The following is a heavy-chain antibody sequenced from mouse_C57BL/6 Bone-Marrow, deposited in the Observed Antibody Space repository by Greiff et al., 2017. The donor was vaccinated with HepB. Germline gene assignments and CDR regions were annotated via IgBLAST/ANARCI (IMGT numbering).Heavy chain of an antibody. V-gene: IGHV5-16*01. CDR2: INYDGSST. CDR1: GFTFSDYY. J-gene: IGHJ2*01. CDR3: ARGDYGYDRGYYFDY. D-gene: IGHD2-2*01. Sequence: EVHLVESEGGLVQPGSSMKLSCTASGFTFSDYYMAWVRQVPEKGLEWVANINYDGSSTYYLDSLKSRFIISIDNAKNILYLQMSSLKSEDTATYYCARGDYGYDRGYYFDYWGQGTTLTVSS.